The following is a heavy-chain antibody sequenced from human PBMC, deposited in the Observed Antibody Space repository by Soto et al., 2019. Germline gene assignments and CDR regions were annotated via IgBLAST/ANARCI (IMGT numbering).Heavy chain of an antibody. Sequence: QVQLVESGGGLVKPGGSLRLSCAVSGFTFSDYYMTWIRQAPGKGLEWVSYISSSTSHTNYADSVKGRFTISRDNAKNSLFLQMNSLRAEYTAVYYCARGRGAAADYFDFWCQGTLVTVSS. J-gene: IGHJ4*02. CDR2: ISSSTSHT. D-gene: IGHD6-13*01. CDR1: GFTFSDYY. V-gene: IGHV3-11*05. CDR3: ARGRGAAADYFDF.